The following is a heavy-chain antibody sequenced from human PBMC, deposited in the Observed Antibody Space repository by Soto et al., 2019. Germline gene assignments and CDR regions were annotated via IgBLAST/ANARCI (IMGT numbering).Heavy chain of an antibody. CDR2: IYYSGTT. CDR3: ARHSSSSRAFDI. J-gene: IGHJ3*02. CDR1: GGSISTYF. Sequence: SETLSLTCTVSGGSISTYFWSWIRQPPGKGLEWIGNIYYSGTTDYNPSLKSRVTISVDTSKNQFSLRLSSVTAADTAVYYCARHSSSSRAFDIWGQGTMVTVSS. V-gene: IGHV4-59*08. D-gene: IGHD6-6*01.